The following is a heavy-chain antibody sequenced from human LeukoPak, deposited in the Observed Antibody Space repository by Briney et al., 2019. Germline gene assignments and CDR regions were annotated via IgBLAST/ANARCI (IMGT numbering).Heavy chain of an antibody. CDR1: GFTFSSYG. CDR3: ARGYCSSTSCRNLYYYYYYYMDV. CDR2: INSDGSGT. J-gene: IGHJ6*03. Sequence: GGSLRLSCAASGFTFSSYGVHWGRQAPGKGLVGVSRINSDGSGTSYAASVKGRFTISRDNAKNTLYLQMNSLRAEDTAVYYCARGYCSSTSCRNLYYYYYYYMDVWGKGTTVTISS. D-gene: IGHD2-2*01. V-gene: IGHV3-74*01.